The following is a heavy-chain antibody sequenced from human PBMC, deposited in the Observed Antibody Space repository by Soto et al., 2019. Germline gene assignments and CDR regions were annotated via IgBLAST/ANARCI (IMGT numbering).Heavy chain of an antibody. J-gene: IGHJ4*02. CDR3: AREWWGAGTTPYFDY. D-gene: IGHD1-7*01. CDR2: ISYDGSNK. V-gene: IGHV3-30-3*01. CDR1: GFTFSSYA. Sequence: QVQLVESGGGVVQPGRSQRLSCAASGFTFSSYAMHWVRQAPGKGLEWVAVISYDGSNKYYADSVKGRFTISRDNSKNTLYLQMNSLRAEDTAVYYCAREWWGAGTTPYFDYWGQGTLVTVSS.